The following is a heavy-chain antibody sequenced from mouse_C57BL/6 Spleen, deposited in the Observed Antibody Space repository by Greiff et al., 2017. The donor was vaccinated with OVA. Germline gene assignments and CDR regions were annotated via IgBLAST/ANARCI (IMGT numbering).Heavy chain of an antibody. V-gene: IGHV5-4*01. CDR1: GFTFSSYA. D-gene: IGHD2-3*01. J-gene: IGHJ1*03. CDR2: ISDGGSYT. Sequence: EVNVVESGGGLVKPGGSLKLSCAASGFTFSSYAMSWVRQTPEKRLEWVATISDGGSYTYYPDNVKGRFTISRDNAKNNLYLQMSHLKSEDTAMYYCARDTSYDHWYFDVWGTGTTVTVSS. CDR3: ARDTSYDHWYFDV.